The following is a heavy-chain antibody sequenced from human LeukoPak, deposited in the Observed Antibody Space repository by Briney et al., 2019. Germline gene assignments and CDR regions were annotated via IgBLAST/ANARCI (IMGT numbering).Heavy chain of an antibody. Sequence: KTSETLSLTCTVSGGSISSYYWSWIRQPPGKGLEWIGYICYSGSTNYNPSLKSRVTISVDTSKNQFSLKLSSVTAADTAVYYCARLSGYCSSTSCYWPYYFDYWGQGTLVTVSS. CDR2: ICYSGST. V-gene: IGHV4-59*01. D-gene: IGHD2-2*01. CDR1: GGSISSYY. J-gene: IGHJ4*02. CDR3: ARLSGYCSSTSCYWPYYFDY.